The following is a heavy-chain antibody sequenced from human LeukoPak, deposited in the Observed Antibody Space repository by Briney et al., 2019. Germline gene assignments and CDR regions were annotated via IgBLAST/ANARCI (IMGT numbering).Heavy chain of an antibody. V-gene: IGHV1-58*02. CDR1: GFTFTSSA. CDR2: IVVGSGNT. CDR3: AAAYSSSWFIYGMDV. J-gene: IGHJ6*02. Sequence: SVKVSCKASGFTFTSSAMQWVRQARGQRLEWIGWIVVGSGNTNYAQKFQERVTITRDMSTSTAYMELSSLRSEDTAVYYCAAAYSSSWFIYGMDVWGQGTTVTVSS. D-gene: IGHD6-13*01.